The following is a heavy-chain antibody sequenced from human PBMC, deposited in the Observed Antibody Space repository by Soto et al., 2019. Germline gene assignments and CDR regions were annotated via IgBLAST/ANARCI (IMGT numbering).Heavy chain of an antibody. D-gene: IGHD2-2*01. CDR2: TSYDGRNT. CDR3: ARDVLDIVVVVAGKYYYYSMDV. Sequence: GGSLRLSCAASGFAFDRYAMHWVRQAPGKGLEWVAVTSYDGRNTFYADSVKGRFTISRDSSKNTVYLQMNSLRAEDTAVYYCARDVLDIVVVVAGKYYYYSMDVWGQGTTVTVSS. V-gene: IGHV3-30*04. J-gene: IGHJ6*02. CDR1: GFAFDRYA.